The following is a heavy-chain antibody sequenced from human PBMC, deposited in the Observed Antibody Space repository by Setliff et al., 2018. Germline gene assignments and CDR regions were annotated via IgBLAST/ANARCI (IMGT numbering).Heavy chain of an antibody. Sequence: ASVKVSCKDSGYTFSTYGISWVRQAPGQGLEWMGWISAYNGNTNYAQKLQGRVTMTTDTSTSTAYMELRSLRSDDTAVYYCAKNGFGVVALGVNNWFDPWGQGTLVTVSS. J-gene: IGHJ5*02. CDR3: AKNGFGVVALGVNNWFDP. D-gene: IGHD3-10*01. V-gene: IGHV1-18*01. CDR2: ISAYNGNT. CDR1: GYTFSTYG.